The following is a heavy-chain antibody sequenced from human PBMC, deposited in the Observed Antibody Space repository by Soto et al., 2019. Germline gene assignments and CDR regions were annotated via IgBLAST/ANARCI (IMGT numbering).Heavy chain of an antibody. D-gene: IGHD4-4*01. J-gene: IGHJ6*03. Sequence: QITLRESGPPLVKATQTLTLTCSFSGFSLSTSGVGVGWFRQPPGKALEWLALLYWDGDRRYSPSLNSRLTIIKDTSKNQVVLTMTNMDPVDTGTYYCAHYTVDTYMDVWGKGTTVTVSS. CDR1: GFSLSTSGVG. CDR3: AHYTVDTYMDV. CDR2: LYWDGDR. V-gene: IGHV2-5*02.